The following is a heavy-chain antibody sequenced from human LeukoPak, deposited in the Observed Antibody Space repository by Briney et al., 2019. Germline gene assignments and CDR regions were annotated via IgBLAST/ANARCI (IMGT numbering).Heavy chain of an antibody. D-gene: IGHD6-19*01. J-gene: IGHJ6*03. CDR3: ARGPQWRGGSYYIDV. Sequence: ASVKVSCKASGYTFTNFDINWVRQAPGQGLEWMGWINPNSGNTGYAQKFQGRVTMTMNTSITTAYMELSSLISEDTAVYYCARGPQWRGGSYYIDVWGRGTTVTVSS. CDR2: INPNSGNT. CDR1: GYTFTNFD. V-gene: IGHV1-8*01.